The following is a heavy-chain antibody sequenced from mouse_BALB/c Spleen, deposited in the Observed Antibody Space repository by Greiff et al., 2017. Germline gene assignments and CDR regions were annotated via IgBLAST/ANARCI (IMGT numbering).Heavy chain of an antibody. J-gene: IGHJ4*01. V-gene: IGHV5-17*02. CDR3: ARSFFRYACDAMDY. CDR1: GFTFSSFG. CDR2: ISSGSSTI. Sequence: EVQLVESGGGLVQPGGSRKLSCAASGFTFSSFGMHWVRQAPEKGLEWVAYISSGSSTIYYADTVKGRFTISRDNPKNTLFLQMTSLRSEDTAMYNCARSFFRYACDAMDYWGQGTSVTVSS. D-gene: IGHD2-14*01.